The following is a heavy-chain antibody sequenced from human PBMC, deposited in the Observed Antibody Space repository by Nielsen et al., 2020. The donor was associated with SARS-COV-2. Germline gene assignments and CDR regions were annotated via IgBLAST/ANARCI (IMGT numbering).Heavy chain of an antibody. Sequence: RQAPGKGLEWIGYIYYSGSTYYNPSLKSRVTISVDTSKNQFSLKLSSVTAADTAVYYCARDRGFFDTMVRGVRFYYYCMDVWGKGTTVTVSS. D-gene: IGHD3-10*01. J-gene: IGHJ6*03. CDR2: IYYSGST. V-gene: IGHV4-31*02. CDR3: ARDRGFFDTMVRGVRFYYYCMDV.